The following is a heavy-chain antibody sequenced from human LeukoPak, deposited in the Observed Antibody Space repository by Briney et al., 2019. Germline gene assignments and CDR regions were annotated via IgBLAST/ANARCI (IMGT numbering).Heavy chain of an antibody. CDR1: GYTFTNYA. J-gene: IGHJ5*02. CDR3: ARDDPAEIYSYGLGGGFDP. D-gene: IGHD5-18*01. CDR2: INVGNDDT. Sequence: ASVKVSCKASGYTFTNYAIHWVRQAPGQRLEWMGWINVGNDDTKYSQEFQARVTITRDISTTTAYMELSSLRYEDTAVYYCARDDPAEIYSYGLGGGFDPWGQGTLVTVSS. V-gene: IGHV1-3*03.